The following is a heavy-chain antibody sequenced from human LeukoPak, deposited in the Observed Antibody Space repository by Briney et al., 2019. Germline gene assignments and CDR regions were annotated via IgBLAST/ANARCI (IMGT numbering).Heavy chain of an antibody. CDR2: IYYSGST. J-gene: IGHJ4*02. D-gene: IGHD1-26*01. CDR1: GGSISSGGYY. Sequence: SETLSLTCTVSGGSISSGGYYWSWIRQHPGKGLEWIGYIYYSGSTYYNPSLKSRVTISVDTSKNQFSLKVISVTAADTAVYYCARPRYSGSYYPFDYWGQGTLVTVSS. CDR3: ARPRYSGSYYPFDY. V-gene: IGHV4-31*03.